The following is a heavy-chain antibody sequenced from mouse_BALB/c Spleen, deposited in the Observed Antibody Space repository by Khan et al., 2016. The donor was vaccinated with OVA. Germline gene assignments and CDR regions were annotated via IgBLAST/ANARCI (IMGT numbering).Heavy chain of an antibody. CDR2: IDPENGNT. D-gene: IGHD2-3*01. CDR3: ARDGYSPWFAY. CDR1: GFNIKDYY. V-gene: IGHV14-1*02. Sequence: EVQLQQSGAELVRPGALVKLSCKASGFNIKDYYMHWVKQRPEQGLVWIGRIDPENGNTIYDPKFQGKASITSDTSSNTAYLQLSSLTSEDTAVYYCARDGYSPWFAYWGQGTVVTVSA. J-gene: IGHJ3*01.